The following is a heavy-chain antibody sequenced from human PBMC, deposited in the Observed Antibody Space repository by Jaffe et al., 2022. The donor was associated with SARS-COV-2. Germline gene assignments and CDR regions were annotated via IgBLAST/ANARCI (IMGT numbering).Heavy chain of an antibody. CDR2: IKSKTDGGTT. J-gene: IGHJ6*02. CDR1: GFTFSNAW. D-gene: IGHD3-3*01. CDR3: TTEAIFGVDPPAGYYGMDV. V-gene: IGHV3-15*01. Sequence: EVQLVESGGGLVKPGGSLRLSCAASGFTFSNAWMSWVRQAPGKGLEWVGRIKSKTDGGTTDYAAPVKGRFTISRDDSKNTLYLQMNSLKTEDTAVYYCTTEAIFGVDPPAGYYGMDVWGQGTTVTVSS.